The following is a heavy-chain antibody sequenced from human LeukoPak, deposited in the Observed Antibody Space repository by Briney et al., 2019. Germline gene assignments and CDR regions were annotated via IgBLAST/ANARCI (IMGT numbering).Heavy chain of an antibody. D-gene: IGHD5-18*01. V-gene: IGHV3-33*01. CDR3: ARDPLHTGYGYFDC. CDR2: IWYDGSKK. J-gene: IGHJ4*02. Sequence: GGSLRLSCAASGFTFSSHGIHWVRQAPGKGLEWVAIIWYDGSKKYYADSVKGRFTISRDNSKNTLYLQMNSLRVDDTAMYYCARDPLHTGYGYFDCWGQGTLVTVSS. CDR1: GFTFSSHG.